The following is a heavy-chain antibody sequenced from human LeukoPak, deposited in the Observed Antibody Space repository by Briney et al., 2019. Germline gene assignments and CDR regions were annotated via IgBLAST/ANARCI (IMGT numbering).Heavy chain of an antibody. CDR3: ASSSGIRHLGY. V-gene: IGHV4-59*01. J-gene: IGHJ4*02. CDR2: IYDSVST. Sequence: SETLSLTCTVSGGSISSYYWSWIRQPPGKGLEWIGYIYDSVSTNYNPSLKSRVTISVDTSKNQFSLKLSSVTAADTAVCYCASSSGIRHLGYWGQGTLVTVSS. D-gene: IGHD3-10*01. CDR1: GGSISSYY.